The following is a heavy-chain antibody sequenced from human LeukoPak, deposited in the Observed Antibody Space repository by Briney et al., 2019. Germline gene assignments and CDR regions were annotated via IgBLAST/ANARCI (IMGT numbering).Heavy chain of an antibody. V-gene: IGHV3-7*04. D-gene: IGHD6-19*01. Sequence: GGSLRLSCAASGFIFSSYWMSWVRQAPGKGLEWVANIKQDGSEKYYVDSVKGRFTISRDNAKNSLYLQMNSLRAEDTAVYYCARADQYSSGWYGPYYYYMDDWGKGTMVTVSS. CDR2: IKQDGSEK. CDR1: GFIFSSYW. CDR3: ARADQYSSGWYGPYYYYMDD. J-gene: IGHJ6*03.